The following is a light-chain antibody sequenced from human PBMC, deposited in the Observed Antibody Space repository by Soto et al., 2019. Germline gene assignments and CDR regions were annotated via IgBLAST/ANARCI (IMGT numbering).Light chain of an antibody. CDR1: SSDIGAYNF. Sequence: QSVLTQPASVSGSPGQSITISCTGTSSDIGAYNFVSWYQQHPGKAPKLMLYDVNIRPSGVSIRFSGSKSGNTASLTISGLQAEDEADYYCTSWTTSTTMIFGGWTKLTVL. J-gene: IGLJ2*01. V-gene: IGLV2-14*03. CDR2: DVN. CDR3: TSWTTSTTMI.